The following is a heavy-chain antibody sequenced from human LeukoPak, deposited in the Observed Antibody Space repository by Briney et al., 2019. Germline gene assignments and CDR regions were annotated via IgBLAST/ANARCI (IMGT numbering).Heavy chain of an antibody. V-gene: IGHV4-34*01. Sequence: SETLSLTCAVYGGSFSGYYWSWIRQPPGRGLEWIGEINHSGSTNYNPSLKSRVTISVDTSKNQFSLKLSSVTAADTAVYYCARGYCSSTSCPTHYYYMDVWGKGTTVTVSS. J-gene: IGHJ6*03. CDR2: INHSGST. CDR3: ARGYCSSTSCPTHYYYMDV. D-gene: IGHD2-2*01. CDR1: GGSFSGYY.